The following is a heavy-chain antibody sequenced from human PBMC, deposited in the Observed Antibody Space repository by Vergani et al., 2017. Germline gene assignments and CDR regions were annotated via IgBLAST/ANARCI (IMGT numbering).Heavy chain of an antibody. J-gene: IGHJ4*02. CDR3: ARESPDYYDSSGLDY. Sequence: QVQLVQSGAEVKQPGASVKVSCKASGYTFTSYGISWVRQAPGQGLEWMGWISAYNGNTNYAQKLQGRVTMTTDTSTSTAYMELRSLRSDDTAVYYCARESPDYYDSSGLDYWGQGTLVTVSS. V-gene: IGHV1-18*01. CDR1: GYTFTSYG. D-gene: IGHD3-22*01. CDR2: ISAYNGNT.